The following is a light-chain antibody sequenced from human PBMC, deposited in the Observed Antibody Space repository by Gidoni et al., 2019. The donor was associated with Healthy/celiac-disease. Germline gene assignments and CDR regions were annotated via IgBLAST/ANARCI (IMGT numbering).Light chain of an antibody. CDR2: EDN. V-gene: IGLV6-57*01. CDR1: SGSIASNY. Sequence: NFMLPHPHSVSESPGKTVTISCTRSSGSIASNYVQWYQQRPGSSPTTVIYEDNQRPSGVPDRFSGSIDSSSNSASLTSSGLKTEDEADYYCQSYDSSIVVFGGGTKLTVL. CDR3: QSYDSSIVV. J-gene: IGLJ2*01.